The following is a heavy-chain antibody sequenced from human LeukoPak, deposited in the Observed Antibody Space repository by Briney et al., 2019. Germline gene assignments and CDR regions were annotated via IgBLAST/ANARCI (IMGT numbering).Heavy chain of an antibody. D-gene: IGHD6-13*01. V-gene: IGHV4-38-2*02. CDR2: IYHSGST. CDR3: ASYSSSWSENYFDY. CDR1: GYSIGSVYY. Sequence: SETLSLTCTVSGYSIGSVYYWGWIRQPPGKGLEWIGSIYHSGSTYYNPSLKSRVTISVDTSKNQFSLKLSSVTAADTAVYYCASYSSSWSENYFDYWGQGTLVTVSS. J-gene: IGHJ4*02.